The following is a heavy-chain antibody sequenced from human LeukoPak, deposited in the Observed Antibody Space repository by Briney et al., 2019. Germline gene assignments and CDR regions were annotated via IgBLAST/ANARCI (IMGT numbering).Heavy chain of an antibody. J-gene: IGHJ4*02. V-gene: IGHV3-7*01. CDR3: ARDRVVAAIVGTPIDC. D-gene: IGHD2-15*01. Sequence: PGGSLRLSCSASGFTFSDYWMMWVRQAPGKGLEWVGNIRQDDSEKNYVDSVKGRFTISRDNAKNSLYLQMNSLRAEDTAVYYCARDRVVAAIVGTPIDCWGQGTLVTVSS. CDR1: GFTFSDYW. CDR2: IRQDDSEK.